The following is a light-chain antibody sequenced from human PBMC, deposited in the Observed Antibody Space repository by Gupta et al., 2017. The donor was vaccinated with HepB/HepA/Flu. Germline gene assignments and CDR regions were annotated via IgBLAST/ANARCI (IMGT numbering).Light chain of an antibody. V-gene: IGKV1-39*01. J-gene: IGKJ1*01. Sequence: DIQMTQTPSSLTASVGDRVTITCRASETIDNYLNWYQQKPGKAPTILIYAASTLQSGVPSRFSGSGYGTEFTLTISNLQPEDFATYYCQQSSSRPRTFGQGTKVEIK. CDR3: QQSSSRPRT. CDR2: AAS. CDR1: ETIDNY.